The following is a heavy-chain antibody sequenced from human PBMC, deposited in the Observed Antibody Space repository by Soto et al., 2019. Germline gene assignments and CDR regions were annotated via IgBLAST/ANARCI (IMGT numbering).Heavy chain of an antibody. CDR3: ARHSPGYHYFGVDV. CDR1: GDFISSSGFY. Sequence: QVQLQESGPGLVNPSETLSLTCTVSGDFISSSGFYWGWFRQPPGKGLEWIGSVYYSGTGYSNLSLKSRVTMSVDTSKNEFSLRLSFVTAADTALYYCARHSPGYHYFGVDVWGQGTTVTVSS. CDR2: VYYSGTG. J-gene: IGHJ6*02. V-gene: IGHV4-39*01.